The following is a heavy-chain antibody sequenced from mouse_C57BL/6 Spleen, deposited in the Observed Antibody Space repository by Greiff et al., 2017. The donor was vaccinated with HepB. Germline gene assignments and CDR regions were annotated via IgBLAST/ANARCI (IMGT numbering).Heavy chain of an antibody. D-gene: IGHD1-2*01. CDR2: IWSGGST. CDR3: ARRLQVYSAMDY. CDR1: GFSLTSYG. V-gene: IGHV2-2*01. J-gene: IGHJ4*01. Sequence: QVQLKESGPGLVQPSQSLSITCTVSGFSLTSYGVHWVRQSPGKGLEWLGVIWSGGSTDYNAAFISRLSISKDNSTSQVFFKMNSLQADDTAIYYCARRLQVYSAMDYWGQGTSVTVSS.